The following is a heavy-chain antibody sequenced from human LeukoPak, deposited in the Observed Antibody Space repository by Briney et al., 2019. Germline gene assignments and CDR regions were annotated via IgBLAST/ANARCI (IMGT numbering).Heavy chain of an antibody. V-gene: IGHV3-15*01. Sequence: GGSLRLSCAASGFTFSNAWMSWVRQAPGKGLEWVGRIKSKTDGGTTDYAAPVKGRFTISRDDPKNTLYLQMNSLKTEDTAVYYCTTDSGYDLDAFDIWGQGTMVTVSS. CDR3: TTDSGYDLDAFDI. CDR2: IKSKTDGGTT. CDR1: GFTFSNAW. J-gene: IGHJ3*02. D-gene: IGHD5-12*01.